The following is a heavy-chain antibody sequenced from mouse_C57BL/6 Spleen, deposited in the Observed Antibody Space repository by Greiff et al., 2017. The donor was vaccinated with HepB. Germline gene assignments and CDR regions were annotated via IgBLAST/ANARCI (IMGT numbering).Heavy chain of an antibody. CDR2: IDPETGGT. CDR3: TRKHYAYYFDY. V-gene: IGHV1-15*01. J-gene: IGHJ2*01. CDR1: GYTFTDYE. D-gene: IGHD1-1*01. Sequence: VQLQQSGAELVRPGASVTLSCTASGYTFTDYEMHWVKQTPVHGLEWIGAIDPETGGTAYNQKFKGQAILTADKSSSTAYMELRRLTSEDSAVYYCTRKHYAYYFDYWGQGTTLTVSS.